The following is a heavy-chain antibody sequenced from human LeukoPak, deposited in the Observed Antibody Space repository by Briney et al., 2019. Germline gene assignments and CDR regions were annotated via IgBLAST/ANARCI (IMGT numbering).Heavy chain of an antibody. CDR1: GGSISSSNW. CDR3: ARDSEGSSWPFDY. J-gene: IGHJ4*02. D-gene: IGHD6-13*01. V-gene: IGHV4-4*02. CDR2: IYHSGST. Sequence: PSGTLSLTCAVSGGSISSSNWWSWVRQPPGKGLEWIGEIYHSGSTNYNPSLKSRVTISVDKSKNQFSLKLSSVTAADTAVYYCARDSEGSSWPFDYWGQGTLVTVSS.